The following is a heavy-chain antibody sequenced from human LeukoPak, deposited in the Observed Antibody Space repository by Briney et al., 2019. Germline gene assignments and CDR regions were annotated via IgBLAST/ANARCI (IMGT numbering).Heavy chain of an antibody. CDR1: GGSISSSHYY. D-gene: IGHD3-10*01. CDR2: IYYSGST. V-gene: IGHV4-39*01. CDR3: ARQISDYYYYYIDV. Sequence: SETLSLTCTVSGGSISSSHYYWGWIRQTPGKGLGWMGTIYYSGSTYYNPSLESRATISEDTSKNQFALTLRSVTAADTAVYYCARQISDYYYYYIDVWGKGTTVTVSS. J-gene: IGHJ6*03.